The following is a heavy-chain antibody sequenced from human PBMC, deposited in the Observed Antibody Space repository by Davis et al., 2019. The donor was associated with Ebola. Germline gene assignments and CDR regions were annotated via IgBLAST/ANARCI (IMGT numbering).Heavy chain of an antibody. J-gene: IGHJ6*04. V-gene: IGHV3-53*01. CDR2: IYSGGST. D-gene: IGHD3-3*01. Sequence: PGGSLRLSCAASGFTVSSNYMSWVRQAPGKGLEWVSVIYSGGSTYYADSVKGRFTISRDNSKNTLYLQMNSLRAEDTAVYYCARDRYDFWSGYYARYGMDVWGKGTTVTVSS. CDR3: ARDRYDFWSGYYARYGMDV. CDR1: GFTVSSNY.